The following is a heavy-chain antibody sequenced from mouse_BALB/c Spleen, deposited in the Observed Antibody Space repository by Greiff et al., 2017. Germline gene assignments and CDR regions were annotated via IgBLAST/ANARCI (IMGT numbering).Heavy chain of an antibody. D-gene: IGHD2-10*02. CDR3: ARDPLYGNYPFAY. V-gene: IGHV5-6-3*01. CDR2: INSNGGST. J-gene: IGHJ3*01. Sequence: EVKVVESGGGLVQPGGSLKLSCAASGFTFSSYGMSWVRQTPDKRLELVATINSNGGSTYYPDSVKGRFTISRDNAKNTLYLQMSSLKSEDTAMYYCARDPLYGNYPFAYWGQGTLVTVSA. CDR1: GFTFSSYG.